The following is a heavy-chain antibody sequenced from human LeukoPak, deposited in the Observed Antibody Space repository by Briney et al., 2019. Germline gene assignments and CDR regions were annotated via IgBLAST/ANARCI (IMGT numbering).Heavy chain of an antibody. CDR1: GGTFSSYA. CDR3: ARGGYSGYVWYFDL. Sequence: GSSVKVSCKAPGGTFSSYAISWVRQAPGQGLEWMGGIIPIFGTANYAQKFQGRVTITADESTSTAYMELSSLRSEDTAVYYCARGGYSGYVWYFDLWGRGTLVTVSS. D-gene: IGHD5-12*01. CDR2: IIPIFGTA. J-gene: IGHJ2*01. V-gene: IGHV1-69*01.